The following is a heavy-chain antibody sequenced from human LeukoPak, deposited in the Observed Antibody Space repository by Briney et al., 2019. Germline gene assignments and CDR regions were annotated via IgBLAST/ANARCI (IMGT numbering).Heavy chain of an antibody. V-gene: IGHV4-59*01. CDR1: GGSISSYY. Sequence: SETLSLTCTVSGGSISSYYWSWIRQPPGKGLEWIGYIYYSGSTNYNPSLKSRVTISVDTSKNQFSLKLSSVTAADTAVYYCARSKEGGYYYYGMDAWGKGTTVTVSS. J-gene: IGHJ6*04. CDR3: ARSKEGGYYYYGMDA. CDR2: IYYSGST.